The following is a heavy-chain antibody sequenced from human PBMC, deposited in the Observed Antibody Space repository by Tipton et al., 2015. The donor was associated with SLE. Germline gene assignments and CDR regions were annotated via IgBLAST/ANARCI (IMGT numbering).Heavy chain of an antibody. J-gene: IGHJ3*02. D-gene: IGHD3-3*01. CDR3: ARAPTIFGPDAFDI. Sequence: TLSLTCAVYGGSFSGCYWSWIRQPPGKGLEWIGEINHSGSTTYNPSLKSRVTISVDTSKNQFSLKLSSVTAADTAVYYCARAPTIFGPDAFDIWGQGTMVTVSS. V-gene: IGHV4-34*01. CDR1: GGSFSGCY. CDR2: INHSGST.